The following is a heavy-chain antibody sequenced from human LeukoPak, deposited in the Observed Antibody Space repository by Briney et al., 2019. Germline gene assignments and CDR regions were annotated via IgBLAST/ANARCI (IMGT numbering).Heavy chain of an antibody. V-gene: IGHV3-23*01. CDR3: AKDDSSGYYYFDY. D-gene: IGHD3-22*01. CDR1: GSTFSSYA. Sequence: GGSLRLSCAASGSTFSSYAMSWVRQAPGKGLEWVSAISGSGGSTYYADSVKGRFTISRDSSKNTLYLQMNSLRAEDTAVYYCAKDDSSGYYYFDYWGQGTLVTVSS. J-gene: IGHJ4*02. CDR2: ISGSGGST.